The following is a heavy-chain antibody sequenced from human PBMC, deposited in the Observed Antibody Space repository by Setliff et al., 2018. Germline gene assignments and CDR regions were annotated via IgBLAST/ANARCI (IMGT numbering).Heavy chain of an antibody. J-gene: IGHJ6*03. D-gene: IGHD2-2*01. CDR2: IQQDGSEK. Sequence: GGSLRLSCAASGFTFSYYWMSWVRQAPGKGLEWVANIQQDGSEKYHVDSVMGRFTITRDNAKNTLYLQMNSLRAEDTAVYYCARARYCSSTSCYYYYYMDVWGKGTTVTVSS. V-gene: IGHV3-7*01. CDR3: ARARYCSSTSCYYYYYMDV. CDR1: GFTFSYYW.